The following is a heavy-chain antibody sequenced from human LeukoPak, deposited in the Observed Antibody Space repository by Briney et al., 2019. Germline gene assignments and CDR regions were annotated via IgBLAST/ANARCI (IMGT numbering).Heavy chain of an antibody. CDR2: INHSGST. V-gene: IGHV4-34*01. D-gene: IGHD3-22*01. J-gene: IGHJ6*02. CDR3: ARDTNPYYYDSSGYRSGGMDV. CDR1: GGSFSGYY. Sequence: SETLSLTCAVYGGSFSGYYWSWIRQPPGKGLEWIGEINHSGSTNYNPSLKSRVTISVDTSKNQFSLKLSSVTAADTAVYYCARDTNPYYYDSSGYRSGGMDVWGQGTTVTVSS.